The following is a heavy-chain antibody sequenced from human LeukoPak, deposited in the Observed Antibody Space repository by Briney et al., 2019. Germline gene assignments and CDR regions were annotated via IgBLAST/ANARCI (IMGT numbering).Heavy chain of an antibody. J-gene: IGHJ4*02. CDR3: ARGNNYGYDY. D-gene: IGHD5-18*01. CDR1: GYTFTSYK. CDR2: ISISGGTT. V-gene: IGHV1-46*01. Sequence: ASVKVSCKASGYTFTSYKMHWVRQAPGQGLEWMGIISISGGTTTYAQKFQGRVTMTRDTSTGTVYMELSSLGSEDTAIYYCARGNNYGYDYWDQGTLVTVSS.